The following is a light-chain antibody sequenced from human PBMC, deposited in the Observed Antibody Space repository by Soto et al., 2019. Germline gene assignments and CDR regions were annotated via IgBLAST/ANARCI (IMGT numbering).Light chain of an antibody. CDR3: QSYDSSLSGWV. CDR2: GNS. Sequence: QSVLTQPPSVSGAPGQRVTISCTGSSSNIGAGYVVHWYQQLPGTAPKLLIYGNSNRPSGVPDRFSASKSGTSASLAITGLQAEDEADSYCQSYDSSLSGWVFGGGTKLTVL. V-gene: IGLV1-40*01. J-gene: IGLJ3*02. CDR1: SSNIGAGYV.